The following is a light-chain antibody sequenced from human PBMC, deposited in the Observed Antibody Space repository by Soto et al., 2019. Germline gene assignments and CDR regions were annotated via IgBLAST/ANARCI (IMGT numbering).Light chain of an antibody. CDR2: EVS. Sequence: QSALTQPPSASGSPGQSVTISCTGSSNHVGGYNCVTWYQQHPGKAPKLMIYEVSKRPSGVPDRLSGSKSGNTGSLTVSGLQAEDEADYYCSSYGGSNTLVFGGGTKLTVL. J-gene: IGLJ2*01. V-gene: IGLV2-8*01. CDR3: SSYGGSNTLV. CDR1: SNHVGGYNC.